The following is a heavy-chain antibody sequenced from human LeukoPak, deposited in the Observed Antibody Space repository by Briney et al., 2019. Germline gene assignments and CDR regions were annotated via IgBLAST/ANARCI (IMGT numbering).Heavy chain of an antibody. CDR3: ARHPGRIAAARFDP. D-gene: IGHD6-13*01. J-gene: IGHJ5*02. V-gene: IGHV5-10-1*01. Sequence: GESLKISCKGSGYSFTNYWIGWVRQMPGKGLEWMGRIDPSDSYANYSPSFQGHVTISADKSITTAYLQWSSLEASDTAMYYCARHPGRIAAARFDPWGQGTLVTVSS. CDR2: IDPSDSYA. CDR1: GYSFTNYW.